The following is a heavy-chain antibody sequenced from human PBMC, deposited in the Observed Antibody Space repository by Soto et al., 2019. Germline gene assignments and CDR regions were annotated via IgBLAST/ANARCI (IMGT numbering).Heavy chain of an antibody. CDR2: ISGSGGST. CDR3: AKEIVGRTVGAHSSSFDY. CDR1: GFTFSSYA. Sequence: GGSLRLSCAASGFTFSSYAMSWVRQAPGKGLEWVSAISGSGGSTYYADSVKGRFTISRDNSKNTLYLQMNSLRAEDTAVYYCAKEIVGRTVGAHSSSFDYWGQGTLVTVSS. V-gene: IGHV3-23*01. D-gene: IGHD1-26*01. J-gene: IGHJ4*02.